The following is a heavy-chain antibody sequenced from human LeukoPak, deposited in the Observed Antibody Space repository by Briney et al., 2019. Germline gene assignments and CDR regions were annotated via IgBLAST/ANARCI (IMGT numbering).Heavy chain of an antibody. V-gene: IGHV3-33*06. J-gene: IGHJ4*02. CDR2: IWYDGSNK. D-gene: IGHD6-19*01. CDR3: AKDLFGLSSGWYFGYE. Sequence: GGSLRLSCAASGFTFSSYGMHWVRQAPGKGLEWVAVIWYDGSNKYYADSVKGRFTIPRDNSKNTLYLQMNSLRAEDTAVYYCAKDLFGLSSGWYFGYEWGQGTLVTVSS. CDR1: GFTFSSYG.